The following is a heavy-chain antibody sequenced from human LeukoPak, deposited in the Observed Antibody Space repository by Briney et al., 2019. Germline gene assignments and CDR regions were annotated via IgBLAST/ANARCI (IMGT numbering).Heavy chain of an antibody. CDR2: IDPSDSYT. Sequence: GESLKISCKGSGYSFTNYWISWVRQMPGKGLEWMGRIDPSDSYTNYSPSFQGHVTISADKSISTAYLQWSSLEASDTAMYYCATSGRSPGDAFDIWGQGTMVTVSS. V-gene: IGHV5-10-1*01. D-gene: IGHD1-26*01. CDR1: GYSFTNYW. J-gene: IGHJ3*02. CDR3: ATSGRSPGDAFDI.